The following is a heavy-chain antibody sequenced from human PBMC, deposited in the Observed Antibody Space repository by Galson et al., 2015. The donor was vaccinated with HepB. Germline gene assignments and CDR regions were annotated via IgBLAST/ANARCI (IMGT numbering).Heavy chain of an antibody. D-gene: IGHD6-19*01. V-gene: IGHV6-1*01. CDR2: TYYRSKWYS. Sequence: CAISGDSVSSNSAAWNWIRRSPSRGLEWLGRTYYRSKWYSDYAVSVRSRISINVDTSRNQFSLQLNSVAPADTAVYYCARVAGTIYYYGLDVRGQGTTVTVSS. CDR1: GDSVSSNSAA. CDR3: ARVAGTIYYYGLDV. J-gene: IGHJ6*02.